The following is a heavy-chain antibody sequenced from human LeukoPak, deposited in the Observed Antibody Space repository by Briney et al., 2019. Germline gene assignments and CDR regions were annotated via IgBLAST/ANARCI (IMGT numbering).Heavy chain of an antibody. CDR2: IFYTGAT. CDR1: GASISSFY. V-gene: IGHV4-59*01. CDR3: GRAKPGSPPDY. Sequence: SETLSLTCTDSGASISSFYWSWIRQPPGKGLEYIGYIFYTGATNYNPSLKSRITISVDTSKNQFSLRLNSVTAADTAVYYCGRAKPGSPPDYWGQGTLVTVSS. D-gene: IGHD3-10*01. J-gene: IGHJ4*02.